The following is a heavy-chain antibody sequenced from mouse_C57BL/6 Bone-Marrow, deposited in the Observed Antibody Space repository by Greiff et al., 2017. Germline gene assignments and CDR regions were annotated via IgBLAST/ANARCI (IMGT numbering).Heavy chain of an antibody. V-gene: IGHV1-55*01. CDR1: GYTFTSYW. J-gene: IGHJ1*03. D-gene: IGHD1-1*01. CDR2: IYPGSGST. CDR3: ARPCYGSSYWYFDV. Sequence: QVQLQQPGAELVKPGASVKMSCKASGYTFTSYWITWVKQRPGQGLEWIGDIYPGSGSTNYNEKFKSKATLTVDTSSSTAYMQLSSLTSEDSAVYYCARPCYGSSYWYFDVWGTGTTVTVSS.